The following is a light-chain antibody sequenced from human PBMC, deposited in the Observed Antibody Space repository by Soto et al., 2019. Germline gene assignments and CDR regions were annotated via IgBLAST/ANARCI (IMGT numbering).Light chain of an antibody. CDR2: LGS. CDR1: QNLRHSNGYNY. J-gene: IGKJ4*01. V-gene: IGKV2-28*01. Sequence: IVLTQSPLSLPVTPGEPASISCRSSQNLRHSNGYNYLNWYLQKPGQSPQLLIYLGSNRASGVPDRFSGSGSGTDFTLTINRVEAEDVGLYFCAQGLATPFTFGGGTKVDIK. CDR3: AQGLATPFT.